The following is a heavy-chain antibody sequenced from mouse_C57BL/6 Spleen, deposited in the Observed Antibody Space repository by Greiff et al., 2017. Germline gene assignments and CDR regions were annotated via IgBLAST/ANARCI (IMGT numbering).Heavy chain of an antibody. V-gene: IGHV1-69*01. Sequence: VQLQQPGAELVMPGASVKLSCKASGYTFTSYWMHWVKQRPGQGLEWIGEIDPSDSYNNYNQKFKGKSTLTVDNSSRTAYMQLSSLTSEDSAVYYCARYGDGGTWFAYWGQGTLVTVSA. CDR2: IDPSDSYN. J-gene: IGHJ3*01. CDR1: GYTFTSYW. D-gene: IGHD1-1*01. CDR3: ARYGDGGTWFAY.